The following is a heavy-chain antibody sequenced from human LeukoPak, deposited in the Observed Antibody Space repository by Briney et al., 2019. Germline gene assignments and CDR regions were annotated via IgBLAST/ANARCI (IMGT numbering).Heavy chain of an antibody. CDR3: ARTYCSSTSCSFDY. CDR1: GVSVSSGSYY. J-gene: IGHJ4*02. Sequence: SETLSLTCTVSGVSVSSGSYYWSWIRQPPGKGLEWIGYIYYSGSTNYNPSLKSRVTISVDTSKNQFSLKLSSVTAADTAVYYCARTYCSSTSCSFDYWGQGTLVTVSS. D-gene: IGHD2-2*01. CDR2: IYYSGST. V-gene: IGHV4-61*01.